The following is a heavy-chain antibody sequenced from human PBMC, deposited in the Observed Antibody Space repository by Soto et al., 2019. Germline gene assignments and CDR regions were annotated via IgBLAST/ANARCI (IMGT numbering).Heavy chain of an antibody. CDR1: GFTFSSYG. Sequence: GGSLRLSCAASGFTFSSYGMHWVRQAPGKGLEWVAVISYDGSNKYYADSVKGRFTISRDNSKNTLYLQMNSLRAEDTAVYYCAKDQHSSSSEYFQHWGQGTLFTVSS. V-gene: IGHV3-30*18. D-gene: IGHD6-6*01. CDR2: ISYDGSNK. CDR3: AKDQHSSSSEYFQH. J-gene: IGHJ1*01.